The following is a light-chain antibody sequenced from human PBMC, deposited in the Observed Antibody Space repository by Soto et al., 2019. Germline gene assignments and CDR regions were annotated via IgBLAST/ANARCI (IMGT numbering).Light chain of an antibody. J-gene: IGKJ5*01. Sequence: EIGLTQSPATLSLSPGERATLSCRASQGVSSYLAWYQHKPGQAPRLLIHDASNRATGIPARFSGSGSGTDFTLTISGLEPEDFAVYYCQQRSGWSSITFGHGTRLEIK. CDR2: DAS. CDR1: QGVSSY. V-gene: IGKV3-11*01. CDR3: QQRSGWSSIT.